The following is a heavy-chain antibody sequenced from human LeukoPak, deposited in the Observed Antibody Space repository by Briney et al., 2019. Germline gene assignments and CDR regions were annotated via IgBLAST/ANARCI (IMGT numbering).Heavy chain of an antibody. V-gene: IGHV4-61*08. Sequence: SETLSLTCTVSGGSISSGGYYWSWIRQPPGKGLEWIGYIYYSGSTNYNPSLKSRVTISVDTSKNQFSLKLSSVTAADTAVYYCARGGLRTMIVVVWGQGTLVTVSS. CDR1: GGSISSGGYY. CDR2: IYYSGST. CDR3: ARGGLRTMIVVV. J-gene: IGHJ4*02. D-gene: IGHD3-22*01.